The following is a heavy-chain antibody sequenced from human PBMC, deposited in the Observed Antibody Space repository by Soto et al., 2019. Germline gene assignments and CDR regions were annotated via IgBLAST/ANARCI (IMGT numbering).Heavy chain of an antibody. J-gene: IGHJ6*02. CDR1: GGTFSSYA. V-gene: IGHV1-2*04. Sequence: ASVKVSCKASGGTFSSYAISWVRQAPGQGLEWMGGIIPNSGGTNYAQKFQGWVTMTRDTSISTAYMGLSRLRSDDTAVYYCARDLLRTVVPAAKGPNYYYYGMDVWGQGPTVTVSS. D-gene: IGHD2-2*01. CDR3: ARDLLRTVVPAAKGPNYYYYGMDV. CDR2: IIPNSGGT.